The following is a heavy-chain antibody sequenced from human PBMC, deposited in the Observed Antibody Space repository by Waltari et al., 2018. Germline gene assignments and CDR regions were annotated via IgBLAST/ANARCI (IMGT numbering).Heavy chain of an antibody. CDR3: ARDLRGYDFWSGYYLFDY. CDR2: VSAYNGNT. Sequence: QVQLVQSGAEVKKPGASVKVSCKASGYTFTSYGISWVRRAPGPGLEWMGWVSAYNGNTNYAQKLQGRVTMTTDTSTSTAYMELRSLRSDDTAVYYCARDLRGYDFWSGYYLFDYWGQGTLVTVSS. V-gene: IGHV1-18*01. J-gene: IGHJ4*02. CDR1: GYTFTSYG. D-gene: IGHD3-3*01.